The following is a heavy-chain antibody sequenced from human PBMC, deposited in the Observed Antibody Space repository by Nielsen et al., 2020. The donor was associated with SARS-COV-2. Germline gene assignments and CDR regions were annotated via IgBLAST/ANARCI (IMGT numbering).Heavy chain of an antibody. CDR3: ARLWDDGYYFDTGPYDY. J-gene: IGHJ4*02. CDR1: GFDFSNFN. CDR2: ISYDGTTQ. Sequence: GESLKISCAASGFDFSNFNMAWVRQGPGKGLEWVALISYDGTTQYYADSVKGRFTISRDNAKNTLYLQMNSLRAEDTAVYYCARLWDDGYYFDTGPYDYWGQGTLVTVSS. D-gene: IGHD3-22*01. V-gene: IGHV3-30*03.